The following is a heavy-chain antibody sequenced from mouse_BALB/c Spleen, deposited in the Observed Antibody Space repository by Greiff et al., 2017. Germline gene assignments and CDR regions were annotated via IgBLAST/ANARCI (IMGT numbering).Heavy chain of an antibody. CDR1: GYTFTSYY. CDR3: ARKGYGSIPWFAY. V-gene: IGHV1S56*01. J-gene: IGHJ3*01. CDR2: IYPGNVNT. Sequence: QVQLQQSGPELVKPGASVRISCKASGYTFTSYYIHWVKQRPGQGLEWIGWIYPGNVNTKYNEKFKGKATLTADKSSSTAYMQLSSLTSEDSAVYFCARKGYGSIPWFAYWGQGTLVTVSA. D-gene: IGHD1-1*01.